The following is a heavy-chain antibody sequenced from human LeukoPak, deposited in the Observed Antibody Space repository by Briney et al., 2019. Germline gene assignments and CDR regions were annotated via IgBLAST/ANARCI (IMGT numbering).Heavy chain of an antibody. J-gene: IGHJ6*03. CDR3: AKVGVVVVVVAADYYYMDV. D-gene: IGHD2-15*01. CDR2: ISGSGGST. Sequence: GGSLRLSCAASGFTFSSYAMSWVRQAPGKGLEWVSAISGSGGSTYYADSVKGRFTISRDNSKNTLYLQMNSLRAEDTAVYYCAKVGVVVVVVAADYYYMDVWAKGPRSPSP. V-gene: IGHV3-23*01. CDR1: GFTFSSYA.